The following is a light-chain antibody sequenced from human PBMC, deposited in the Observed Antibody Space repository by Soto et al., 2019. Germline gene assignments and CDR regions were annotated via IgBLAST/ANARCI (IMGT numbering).Light chain of an antibody. CDR2: DVS. CDR3: NSYTSSSTYV. V-gene: IGLV2-14*01. Sequence: LTQPASVSGSPGQSITISCTGTSSDVGGYNYVSWYQQHPGKAPKLMIYDVSNRPSGVSNRFSGSKSGNTASLTISGLQAEDEADYYCNSYTSSSTYVFGTGTKVPS. J-gene: IGLJ1*01. CDR1: SSDVGGYNY.